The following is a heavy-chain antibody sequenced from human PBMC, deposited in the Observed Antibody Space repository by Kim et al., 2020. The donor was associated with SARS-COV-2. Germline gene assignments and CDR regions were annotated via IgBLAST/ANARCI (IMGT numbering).Heavy chain of an antibody. Sequence: SETLSLTCTVSGGSISSYYWSWIRQPPEKGLERIGYIYYSGSTNYNPSLTSRVTLSVDTATNQFSLKLSSVTAAATAAYYCARDPRCWLQLDNYWYFDLWGRGTLVTVSS. J-gene: IGHJ2*01. CDR2: IYYSGST. CDR3: ARDPRCWLQLDNYWYFDL. D-gene: IGHD5-12*01. V-gene: IGHV4-59*01. CDR1: GGSISSYY.